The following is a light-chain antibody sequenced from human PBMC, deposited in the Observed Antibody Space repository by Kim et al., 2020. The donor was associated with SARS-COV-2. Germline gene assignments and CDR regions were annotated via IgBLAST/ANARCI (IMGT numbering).Light chain of an antibody. CDR1: KLGDKY. CDR3: QAWDSSTAV. V-gene: IGLV3-1*01. J-gene: IGLJ2*01. Sequence: VSPGQTASITCSGDKLGDKYAYWYQQKPGQSPVLVIYQASKRPSGIPERFSGSNSGNTATLTISGTQAMDEADYYCQAWDSSTAVFGGGTKLTVL. CDR2: QAS.